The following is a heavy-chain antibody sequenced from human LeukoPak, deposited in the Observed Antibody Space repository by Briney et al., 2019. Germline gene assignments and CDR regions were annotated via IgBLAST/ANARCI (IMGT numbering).Heavy chain of an antibody. CDR1: GGSISGYY. J-gene: IGHJ4*02. CDR3: ARVAYCSGGSCYPGEDY. V-gene: IGHV4-4*07. D-gene: IGHD2-15*01. Sequence: PSETLSLTCTVSGGSISGYYWSWIRQPAGKGLELIGRIYSSGSTNYNPSLKSRVTMSVDTSKNQFSLKLTSVTAADTAVYYCARVAYCSGGSCYPGEDYWGQGTLVTVSS. CDR2: IYSSGST.